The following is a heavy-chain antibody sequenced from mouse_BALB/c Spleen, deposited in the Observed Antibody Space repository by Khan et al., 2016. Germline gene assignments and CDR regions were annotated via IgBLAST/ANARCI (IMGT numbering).Heavy chain of an antibody. CDR3: ARGYDWYFDV. V-gene: IGHV1-54*01. D-gene: IGHD2-14*01. CDR2: INPGSGGT. J-gene: IGHJ1*01. CDR1: GYAFTNYL. Sequence: QVQLKQSGAELVRPGTSVKVSCKASGYAFTNYLIEWVKQRPGQGLEWIGVINPGSGGTNYNEKFKGKATLTADTSSSTVYMQLSSLTSDDSAVYFCARGYDWYFDVWGAGTTVTVSS.